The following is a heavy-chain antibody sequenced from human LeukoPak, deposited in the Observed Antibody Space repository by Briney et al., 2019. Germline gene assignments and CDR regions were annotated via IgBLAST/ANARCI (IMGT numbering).Heavy chain of an antibody. CDR2: INPSGGST. Sequence: GASVKVSCKASGYTFTSYYMHWVRQAPGQGLEWMGIINPSGGSTSYAQKFQGRVTMTRDTSTSTVYMELSSLRSEDTAVYYCARVRYSDSSVLTRKRSYYFDYWGQGTLVTVSS. J-gene: IGHJ4*02. V-gene: IGHV1-46*01. D-gene: IGHD3-22*01. CDR3: ARVRYSDSSVLTRKRSYYFDY. CDR1: GYTFTSYY.